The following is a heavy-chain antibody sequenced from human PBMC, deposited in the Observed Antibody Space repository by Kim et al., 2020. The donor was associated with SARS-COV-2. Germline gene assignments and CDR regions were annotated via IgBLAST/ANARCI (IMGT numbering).Heavy chain of an antibody. J-gene: IGHJ4*02. CDR1: GFTFSGYA. CDR3: AKDLGIRSIAARPGY. Sequence: GGSLRLSCGASGFTFSGYAMHWVRQAPGKGLEWVSAISGSGGSTDYADSVKGRFTISRDNSKNTLYLQMNSLRAEDTAVYYCAKDLGIRSIAARPGYWGQGTLVTVSS. CDR2: ISGSGGST. V-gene: IGHV3-23*01. D-gene: IGHD6-6*01.